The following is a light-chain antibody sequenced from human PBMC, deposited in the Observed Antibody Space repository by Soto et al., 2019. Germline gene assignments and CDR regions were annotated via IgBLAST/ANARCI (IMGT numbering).Light chain of an antibody. V-gene: IGKV1-5*03. CDR3: QQYNSYSRT. CDR2: KAS. CDR1: QSISSW. J-gene: IGKJ1*01. Sequence: DIHMTQSPSTLSASVGDRVTITCRASQSISSWLAWYQQKPGKAPKLLIYKASSLESGVPSRLSGSGSGTEFTLTISSLQPDDFATYYCQQYNSYSRTFGQGTKV.